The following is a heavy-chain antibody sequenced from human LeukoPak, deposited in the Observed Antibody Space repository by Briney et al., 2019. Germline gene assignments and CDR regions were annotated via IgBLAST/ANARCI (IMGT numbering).Heavy chain of an antibody. J-gene: IGHJ4*02. V-gene: IGHV3-7*01. Sequence: GGSLRLSCAASGFTFSSYWMSWVRQAPGKGLEWVANIKQDGSEKYYVDSVKGRFTISRDNAKNSLYLQMNSLRAEDTAVYYCARDLYGSGSYPDYWGQGTLVTVSS. CDR1: GFTFSSYW. CDR2: IKQDGSEK. D-gene: IGHD3-10*01. CDR3: ARDLYGSGSYPDY.